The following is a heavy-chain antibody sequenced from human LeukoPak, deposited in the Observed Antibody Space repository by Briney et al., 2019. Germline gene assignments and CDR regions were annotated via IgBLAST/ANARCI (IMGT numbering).Heavy chain of an antibody. D-gene: IGHD3-3*01. CDR1: GGTFSSYA. V-gene: IGHV1-69*05. J-gene: IGHJ5*02. Sequence: SVKVSCKASGGTFSSYAISWVRQAPGQGLEGMGGIIPIFGTANYAQKFQGRVTITTDESTSTAYMELSSLRSEDTAVYYCARRHITIFGVVNNWFDPWGQGTLVTVSS. CDR2: IIPIFGTA. CDR3: ARRHITIFGVVNNWFDP.